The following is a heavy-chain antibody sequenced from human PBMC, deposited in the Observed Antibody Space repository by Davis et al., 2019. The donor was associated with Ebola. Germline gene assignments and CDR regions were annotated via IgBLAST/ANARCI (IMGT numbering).Heavy chain of an antibody. CDR2: IWVTSTTK. Sequence: PGGSLRLSCAASGFTLSSSSLNWVRQAPGKGLEWISHIWVTSTTKHYGDSVKGRFTISSDNAKNSLYLQMDSLRDEDTAIYYCVRDNNYAFDIWGQGTMVTVSS. J-gene: IGHJ3*02. D-gene: IGHD5-24*01. CDR1: GFTLSSSS. CDR3: VRDNNYAFDI. V-gene: IGHV3-48*02.